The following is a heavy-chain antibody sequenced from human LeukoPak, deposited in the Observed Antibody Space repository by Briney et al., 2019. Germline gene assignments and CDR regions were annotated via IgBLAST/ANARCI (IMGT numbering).Heavy chain of an antibody. CDR1: GGSISSSSYY. Sequence: PSETLSLTCTVSGGSISSSSYYWGWIRQSPGKGLEWIGSIYYSGSTYYNPSLKSRLSISVDMSKNQFSLKLSSVTAADTAVYYCARDPSLFGDYGGDYWGQGTLVTVSS. CDR2: IYYSGST. V-gene: IGHV4-39*07. CDR3: ARDPSLFGDYGGDY. J-gene: IGHJ4*02. D-gene: IGHD4-17*01.